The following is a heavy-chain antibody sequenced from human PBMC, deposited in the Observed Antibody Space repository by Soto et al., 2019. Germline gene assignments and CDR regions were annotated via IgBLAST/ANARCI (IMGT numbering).Heavy chain of an antibody. CDR1: GYTFTSYA. D-gene: IGHD3-9*01. CDR2: INAGNGNT. V-gene: IGHV1-3*01. Sequence: ASVKVSCKASGYTFTSYAMHWVRQAPGQRLEWMGWINAGNGNTKYSQKFQGRVTITRDTSASTAYMELSSLRSEDTAVYYCARDGYYDILTGYYTRNYFVYRCQGTLVTVSS. CDR3: ARDGYYDILTGYYTRNYFVY. J-gene: IGHJ4*02.